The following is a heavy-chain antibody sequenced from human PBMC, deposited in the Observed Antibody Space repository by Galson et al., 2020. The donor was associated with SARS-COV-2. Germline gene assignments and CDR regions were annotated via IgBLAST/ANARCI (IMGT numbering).Heavy chain of an antibody. V-gene: IGHV3-23*01. J-gene: IGHJ4*02. CDR3: ARGGPGALITFGTLFDY. D-gene: IGHD3-16*01. CDR2: ISDSVGST. CDR1: GLTFSRYA. Sequence: GESLKISCAASGLTFSRYAMSWVRQAPGKGLEWVSVISDSVGSTYYADSVKGRFTISRDNSKNTLYLQMNSLRAEDTAVYYCARGGPGALITFGTLFDYWGQGTLVTVSS.